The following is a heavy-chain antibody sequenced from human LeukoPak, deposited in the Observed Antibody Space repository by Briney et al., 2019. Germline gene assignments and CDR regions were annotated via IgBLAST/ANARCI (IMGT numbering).Heavy chain of an antibody. Sequence: GGSLRLSCAASGFTFSSYGMHWVRQAPGKGLEWVAVISYDGSNKYYADSVKGRFTISRDNSKSTLYMQMNSLRADDTAVYYCAKVGSSLPLWYFDLWGRGTLVTVSS. D-gene: IGHD3-10*01. CDR3: AKVGSSLPLWYFDL. V-gene: IGHV3-30*18. J-gene: IGHJ2*01. CDR1: GFTFSSYG. CDR2: ISYDGSNK.